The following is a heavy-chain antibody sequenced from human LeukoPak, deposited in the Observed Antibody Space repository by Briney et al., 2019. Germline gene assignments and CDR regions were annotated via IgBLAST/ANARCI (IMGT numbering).Heavy chain of an antibody. Sequence: PGGSLRLSCAASGFTFSSYAMHWVRQAPGKGLEWVAVISYDGSNKYYADSVKGRFTISKDNSKNTLYLQMNSLRAEDTAIYYCAKGALERPRGGFDYWGQGTLVTVSS. D-gene: IGHD1-1*01. CDR1: GFTFSSYA. V-gene: IGHV3-30-3*01. J-gene: IGHJ4*02. CDR3: AKGALERPRGGFDY. CDR2: ISYDGSNK.